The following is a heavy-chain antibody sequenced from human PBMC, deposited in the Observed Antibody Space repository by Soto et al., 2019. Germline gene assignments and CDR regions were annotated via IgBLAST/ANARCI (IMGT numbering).Heavy chain of an antibody. CDR2: ISYSGST. V-gene: IGHV4-31*03. CDR3: ARAEGSGMPLKPYYYYGMDV. D-gene: IGHD3-10*01. CDR1: GGSISSGGYY. Sequence: SQTLSLTCTVSGGSISSGGYYWSLIRQHPGKGLEWIGYISYSGSTYYNPSLKSRVTISVDTSKNQFSLKLSSVTAADTAVYYCARAEGSGMPLKPYYYYGMDVWGQGTTVTVSS. J-gene: IGHJ6*02.